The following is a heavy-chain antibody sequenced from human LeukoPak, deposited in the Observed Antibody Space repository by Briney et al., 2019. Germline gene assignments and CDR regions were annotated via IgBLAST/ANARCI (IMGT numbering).Heavy chain of an antibody. D-gene: IGHD6-19*01. CDR2: IWYDGSNK. J-gene: IGHJ4*02. Sequence: GGSLRLSCAASGFTFSSYGMHWVRQAPGKGLEWVAVIWYDGSNKYYADSVKGRFTISRDNSKNTLYLQMNSLRAEDTAVYYCARDRIGWYLDYWGQGALVTVSS. CDR3: ARDRIGWYLDY. V-gene: IGHV3-33*01. CDR1: GFTFSSYG.